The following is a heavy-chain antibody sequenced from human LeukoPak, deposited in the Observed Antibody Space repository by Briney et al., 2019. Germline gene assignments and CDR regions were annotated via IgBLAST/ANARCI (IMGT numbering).Heavy chain of an antibody. CDR2: ISAYNGNT. J-gene: IGHJ4*02. CDR3: ARDRSDIVVVLAATALDY. D-gene: IGHD2-15*01. CDR1: GYTFTSYG. V-gene: IGHV1-18*01. Sequence: SXXVSCKASGYTFTSYGISWVRQAPGHGLEWMGWISAYNGNTNYAQKLQGRVTMTIDTSTSTAYMELRSLRSDDTAVYYCARDRSDIVVVLAATALDYWGQGTLVTVSS.